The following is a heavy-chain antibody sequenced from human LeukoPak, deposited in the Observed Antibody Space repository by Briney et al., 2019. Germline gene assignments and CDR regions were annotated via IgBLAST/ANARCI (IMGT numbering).Heavy chain of an antibody. CDR3: ARLWPMDV. D-gene: IGHD6-25*01. Sequence: PGGSLRLSCAASGFTVSSNYMSWVRQAPGKGLEWVSVIYIDGRTFYPDSAKGRFTISRDSSKNSLYLQMNSLRVEDTAVYYCARLWPMDVWGQGTTVTVSS. J-gene: IGHJ6*02. V-gene: IGHV3-66*01. CDR1: GFTVSSNY. CDR2: IYIDGRT.